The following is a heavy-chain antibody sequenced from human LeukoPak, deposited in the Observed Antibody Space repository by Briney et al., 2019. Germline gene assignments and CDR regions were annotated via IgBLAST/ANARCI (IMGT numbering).Heavy chain of an antibody. CDR3: AKDHRIAVAGGFDY. CDR2: ISYDGSNK. Sequence: GGSLRLSCAASGFTFSSYGMHWVRQAPGKGLEWVAVISYDGSNKYYADSVKGRFTISRDNSKNTLYLQMNSLRAEDTAVYYCAKDHRIAVAGGFDYWGQGTLVTVSS. D-gene: IGHD6-19*01. CDR1: GFTFSSYG. V-gene: IGHV3-30*18. J-gene: IGHJ4*02.